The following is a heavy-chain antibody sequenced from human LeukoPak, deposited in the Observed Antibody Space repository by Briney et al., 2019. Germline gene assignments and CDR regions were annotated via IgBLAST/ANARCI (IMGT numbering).Heavy chain of an antibody. CDR2: IIPIFGTA. Sequence: SVRLSCKSSGYTFTVYYMHWVRHAPGQGLEWMGGIIPIFGTANYAQKFQGRVTITENTSTSTAYMELSSLRSEDTAVYYCATYYDSSGYRAGGDYWGEGALVTVSS. D-gene: IGHD3-22*01. V-gene: IGHV1-69*06. CDR3: ATYYDSSGYRAGGDY. J-gene: IGHJ4*02. CDR1: GYTFTVYY.